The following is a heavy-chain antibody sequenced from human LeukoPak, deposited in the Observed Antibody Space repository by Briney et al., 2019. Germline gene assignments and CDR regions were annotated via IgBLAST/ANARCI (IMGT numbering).Heavy chain of an antibody. Sequence: ASVKVSCKASGGTFSSYAISWVRQAPGQGLEWMGGIIPIFGTANYAQKFQGRVTMTEDTSTDTAYMELSSLRSEDTAVYYCATDKRITIFGVVYNWFDPWGQGTLVTVSS. J-gene: IGHJ5*02. CDR1: GGTFSSYA. CDR2: IIPIFGTA. CDR3: ATDKRITIFGVVYNWFDP. D-gene: IGHD3-3*01. V-gene: IGHV1-69*06.